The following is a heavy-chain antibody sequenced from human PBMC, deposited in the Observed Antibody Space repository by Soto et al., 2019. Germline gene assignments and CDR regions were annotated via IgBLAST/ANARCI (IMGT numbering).Heavy chain of an antibody. CDR1: GFRVRTYN. D-gene: IGHD3-16*01. J-gene: IGHJ4*02. CDR2: ISTTSFTI. V-gene: IGHV3-48*02. Sequence: GRSLRLSCAASGFRVRTYNMDCVRQAPGKGPEWIAHISTTSFTIYYADSVKGRFTISRDNDSTSLYLEMNSLRDEDTAVYYCARARCYDGTCSSASASWGQATLVTLSS. CDR3: ARARCYDGTCSSASAS.